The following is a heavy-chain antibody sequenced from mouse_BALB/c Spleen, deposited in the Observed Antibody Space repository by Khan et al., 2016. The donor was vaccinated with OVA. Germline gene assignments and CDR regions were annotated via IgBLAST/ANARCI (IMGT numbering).Heavy chain of an antibody. V-gene: IGHV3-2*02. CDR2: ICYSGFT. D-gene: IGHD1-1*01. Sequence: EVQLVESGPGLVKPSQSLSHPCTVTGYSITRGYAWNWLRQLPGNKLEWMGYICYSGFTKYNPSLKRRISITRYTSKNQFFLQLSSVTTENTATYYWARSTYYGYYFDHWDQGATLSVSS. CDR3: ARSTYYGYYFDH. CDR1: GYSITRGYA. J-gene: IGHJ2*01.